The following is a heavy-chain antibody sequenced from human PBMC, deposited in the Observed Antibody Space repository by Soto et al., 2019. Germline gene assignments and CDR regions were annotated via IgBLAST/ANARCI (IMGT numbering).Heavy chain of an antibody. CDR2: ISRDGGTK. CDR3: TGEVASGY. Sequence: QVQLVESGGGVVQPGRSLRLSCAVSGFTVSTYGMHWVRQAPGKGLEWVAVISRDGGTKYYADSVKGRFTISRDNSRNTLFLEMNGLRGADMAVYYCTGEVASGYWGQGTLVTVSS. D-gene: IGHD2-8*02. V-gene: IGHV3-30*03. CDR1: GFTVSTYG. J-gene: IGHJ4*02.